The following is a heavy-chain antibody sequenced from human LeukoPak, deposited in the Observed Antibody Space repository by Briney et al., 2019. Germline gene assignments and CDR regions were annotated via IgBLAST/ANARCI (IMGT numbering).Heavy chain of an antibody. V-gene: IGHV1-2*02. J-gene: IGHJ4*02. CDR2: INPDSGVP. D-gene: IGHD3-16*02. CDR3: TTDSYRVGRDY. CDR1: GYTFTGYY. Sequence: RASVKVSCKASGYTFTGYYMHWVRQAPGQGLEWMGRINPDSGVPNYSQKFQGRVTMTRDTSISTAYMELSSLRSDDTAIYYCTTDSYRVGRDYWGQGTLVTVSS.